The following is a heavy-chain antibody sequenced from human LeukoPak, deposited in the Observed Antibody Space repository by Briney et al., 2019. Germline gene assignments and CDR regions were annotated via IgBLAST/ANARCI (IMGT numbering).Heavy chain of an antibody. CDR1: GFTFSDYY. CDR3: AREITTRSSLLPSDAFDI. J-gene: IGHJ3*02. D-gene: IGHD6-13*01. Sequence: GGSLRLSCAASGFTFSDYYMSWIRQAPGKGLEWVSYISSSGSTIYYADSVKGRFTISRDNAKNSLYPQMNSLRAEDTAVYYCAREITTRSSLLPSDAFDIWGQGTMVTVSS. CDR2: ISSSGSTI. V-gene: IGHV3-11*01.